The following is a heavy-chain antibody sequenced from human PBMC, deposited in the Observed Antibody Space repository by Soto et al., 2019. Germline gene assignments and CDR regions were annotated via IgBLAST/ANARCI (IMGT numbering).Heavy chain of an antibody. V-gene: IGHV4-34*01. CDR2: INHSGST. Sequence: SETLSLTCAVYGGSFSGYYWSWIRQPPGKGLEWIGEINHSGSTNYNPSLKSRVTISVDTSKNQFSLKLSSVTAADTAVYYWARARRRGYKLDYWGQGTLVTVSS. CDR1: GGSFSGYY. J-gene: IGHJ4*02. D-gene: IGHD5-18*01. CDR3: ARARRRGYKLDY.